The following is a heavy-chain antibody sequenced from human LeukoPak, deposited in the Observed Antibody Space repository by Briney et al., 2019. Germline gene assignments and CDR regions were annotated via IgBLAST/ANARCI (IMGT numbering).Heavy chain of an antibody. CDR3: APMRDYYDSSGSNFDY. D-gene: IGHD3-22*01. CDR2: IIPIFGTA. Sequence: SVKVSCKASGGTFSSYAISWMRQAPGQGLEWMGGIIPIFGTANYAQKFQGRVTITANESTSTAYMELSSLRSEDTAVYYCAPMRDYYDSSGSNFDYWGQGTLVTVSS. V-gene: IGHV1-69*13. CDR1: GGTFSSYA. J-gene: IGHJ4*02.